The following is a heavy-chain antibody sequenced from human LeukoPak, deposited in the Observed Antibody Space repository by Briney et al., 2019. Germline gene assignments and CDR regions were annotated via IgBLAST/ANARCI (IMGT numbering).Heavy chain of an antibody. Sequence: SETLFLTCTVSGGSISSGGYYWSWIRQHPGKGLEWIGYIYYSGSTYYNPSLKSRVTISVDTSKNQFSLKLSSVTAADTAVYYCARGAAYSRGFGYWGQGTLVTVSS. CDR2: IYYSGST. CDR3: ARGAAYSRGFGY. CDR1: GGSISSGGYY. D-gene: IGHD6-13*01. J-gene: IGHJ4*02. V-gene: IGHV4-31*03.